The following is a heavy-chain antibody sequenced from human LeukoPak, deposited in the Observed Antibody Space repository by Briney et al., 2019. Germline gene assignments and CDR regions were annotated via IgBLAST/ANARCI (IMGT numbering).Heavy chain of an antibody. J-gene: IGHJ1*01. CDR3: ARGGAARLHFQN. V-gene: IGHV4-61*01. D-gene: IGHD6-6*01. CDR2: FYNSGST. Sequence: SETLSLTCTVSGGTVSDGSISSYYWSWIRQPPGKGLEWIGFFYNSGSTNYNPSLKSRVTISVDTSKSQFSLKLSSVTAADTAVYYCARGGAARLHFQNWGQGTLVTVSS. CDR1: GGTVSDGSISSYY.